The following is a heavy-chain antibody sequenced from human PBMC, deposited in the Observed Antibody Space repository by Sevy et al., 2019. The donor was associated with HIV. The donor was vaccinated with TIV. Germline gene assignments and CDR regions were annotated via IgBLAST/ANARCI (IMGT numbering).Heavy chain of an antibody. D-gene: IGHD6-13*01. Sequence: GGSLRLSCAASGFTFSSYSMNWVHQAPGKGLEWVSSISSSSSYIYYADSVKGRFTISRDNAKNSLYLQMNSLRAEDTAVYYCATLGGSSSWYGDTYYFDYWGQGTLVTVSS. CDR2: ISSSSSYI. CDR1: GFTFSSYS. CDR3: ATLGGSSSWYGDTYYFDY. V-gene: IGHV3-21*01. J-gene: IGHJ4*02.